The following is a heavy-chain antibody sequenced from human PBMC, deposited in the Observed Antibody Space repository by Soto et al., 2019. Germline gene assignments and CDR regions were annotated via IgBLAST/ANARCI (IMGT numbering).Heavy chain of an antibody. CDR1: GFIFSNYG. V-gene: IGHV3-33*01. CDR3: ARRYCSGGTCYEIDY. Sequence: QVQLVESGGGVIQAGRSLRLSCAASGFIFSNYGTHWVRQAPGKGLEWVAVIWHDGSKKYYADPVKGRFTISRDNSENTLYLQMNRLRAEDKAVYYCARRYCSGGTCYEIDYWGQGTLVTVSS. D-gene: IGHD2-15*01. CDR2: IWHDGSKK. J-gene: IGHJ4*02.